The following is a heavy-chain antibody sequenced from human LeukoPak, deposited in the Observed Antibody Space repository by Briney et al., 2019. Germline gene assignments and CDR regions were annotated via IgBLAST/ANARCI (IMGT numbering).Heavy chain of an antibody. CDR2: ISSDGSSK. CDR3: AKGDGYNLRVSH. D-gene: IGHD5-24*01. Sequence: GRSLRLSCAASGFTFSSYVMHWVRQAPGKGLEWVAVISSDGSSKHYADSVKGRFTISRDNSKNTLCLQMNSLRVEDTAVYYCAKGDGYNLRVSHWGQGTLVTVSS. CDR1: GFTFSSYV. J-gene: IGHJ4*02. V-gene: IGHV3-30*18.